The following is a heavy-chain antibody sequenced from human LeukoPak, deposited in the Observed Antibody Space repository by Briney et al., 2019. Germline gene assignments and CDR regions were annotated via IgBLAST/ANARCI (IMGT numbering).Heavy chain of an antibody. CDR2: INPSGGST. CDR1: GYTFTSYY. Sequence: GASVKVSCKASGYTFTSYYMHWVRQAPGQGLEWMRIINPSGGSTSYAQKFQGRVTMTRDTSTSTVYMELSSLRSEDTAVYYCARRVNNGDYFGYYFDYWGQGTLVTVSS. V-gene: IGHV1-46*01. J-gene: IGHJ4*02. CDR3: ARRVNNGDYFGYYFDY. D-gene: IGHD4-17*01.